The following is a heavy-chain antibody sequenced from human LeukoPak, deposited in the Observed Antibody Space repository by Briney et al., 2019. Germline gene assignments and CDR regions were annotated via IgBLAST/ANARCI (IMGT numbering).Heavy chain of an antibody. J-gene: IGHJ6*03. CDR2: IYTSGST. CDR3: ARVLGYCSSTSCYYYYYYMDV. CDR1: GYSISSDHY. D-gene: IGHD2-2*01. Sequence: SETLSLTCAVSGYSISSDHYWGWIRQSPGKGLEWIGRIYTSGSTNYNPSLKSRVTISVDTSKNQFSLKLSSVTAADTAVYYCARVLGYCSSTSCYYYYYYMDVWGKGTTVTVSS. V-gene: IGHV4-38-2*01.